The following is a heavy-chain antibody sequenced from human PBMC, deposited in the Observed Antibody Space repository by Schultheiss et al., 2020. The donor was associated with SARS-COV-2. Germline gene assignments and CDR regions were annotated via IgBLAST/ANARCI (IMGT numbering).Heavy chain of an antibody. V-gene: IGHV2-70*04. CDR2: IDWDDDK. Sequence: SGPTLVKPTQTLTLTCTFSGFSLSTSGVGVSWIRQPPGKALEWLARIDWDDDKRYSPSLKTRLTISKDTSKNQVVLTMTNMDPVDTATYYCARTVVKSGYYARDAFDIWGQGTMVTVSS. CDR1: GFSLSTSGVG. CDR3: ARTVVKSGYYARDAFDI. D-gene: IGHD3-22*01. J-gene: IGHJ3*02.